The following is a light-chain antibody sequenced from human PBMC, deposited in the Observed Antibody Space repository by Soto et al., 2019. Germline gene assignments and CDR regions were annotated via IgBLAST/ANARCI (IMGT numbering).Light chain of an antibody. V-gene: IGLV2-14*01. CDR3: ISYASNYARWV. J-gene: IGLJ3*02. Sequence: QSALTQPPSVSGTPGQSITISCTGSNSDVGSYDFVSWYQHHPGRAPKLIVFEVSHRPSGVSNRFSGSKSGNTASLTISGLQSEDEADYYCISYASNYARWVFGRGTKLTVL. CDR1: NSDVGSYDF. CDR2: EVS.